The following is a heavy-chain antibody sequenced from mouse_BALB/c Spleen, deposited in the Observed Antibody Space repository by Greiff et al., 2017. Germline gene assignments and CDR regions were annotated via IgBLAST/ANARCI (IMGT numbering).Heavy chain of an antibody. CDR1: GFSLSRYS. CDR3: VRDYYGSSRTMDY. CDR2: IWGGGST. D-gene: IGHD1-1*01. Sequence: VKLQESGPGLVAPSQSLSITCTVSGFSLSRYSVHWVRQPPGKGLEWLGMIWGGGSTDYNSALKSRLSISKDNSKSQVFLKMNSLQTDDTAIYYCVRDYYGSSRTMDYWGQGTSVTVSS. J-gene: IGHJ4*01. V-gene: IGHV2-6-4*01.